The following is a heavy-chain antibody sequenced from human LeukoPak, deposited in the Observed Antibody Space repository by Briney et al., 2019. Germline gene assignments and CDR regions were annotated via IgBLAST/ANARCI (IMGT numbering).Heavy chain of an antibody. Sequence: GSSVKVSCKVSGYTLTELSIHWARQAPGKGLEWMGGFDPEDGETIYAQKFQGRVTMTEDTSTDTAYMELSSLRSEDTAVYYCATASMSKTPDFDYWGQGTLVTVSS. CDR3: ATASMSKTPDFDY. V-gene: IGHV1-24*01. CDR2: FDPEDGET. D-gene: IGHD2/OR15-2a*01. CDR1: GYTLTELS. J-gene: IGHJ4*02.